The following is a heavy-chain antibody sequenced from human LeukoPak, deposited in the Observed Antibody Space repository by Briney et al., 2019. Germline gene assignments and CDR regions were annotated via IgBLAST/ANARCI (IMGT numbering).Heavy chain of an antibody. CDR3: ARDPWGALGY. J-gene: IGHJ4*02. CDR1: GFSFSSYG. CDR2: ISSSSDYI. Sequence: GGSLRLSCAASGFSFSSYGMNWVRQAPGKGLEWVSSISSSSDYIHYADSVKARFTISRDNAKNSLYLQMNSLRAEDTAVYYCARDPWGALGYWGLGTLVTVSS. D-gene: IGHD1-26*01. V-gene: IGHV3-21*01.